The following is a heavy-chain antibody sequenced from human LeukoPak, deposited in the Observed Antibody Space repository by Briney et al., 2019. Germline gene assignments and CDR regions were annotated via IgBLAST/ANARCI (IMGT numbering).Heavy chain of an antibody. Sequence: SETLSLTCTVSGYSISSGYYWCWSRQPPGKGLEWIGSIYHGRSTYYNPSLKSRVTISVDTSKNQFHLKLTSVTAADTAVYYCARGHRYCINTSCYLPDYWGQGTLVTVSS. CDR3: ARGHRYCINTSCYLPDY. CDR2: IYHGRST. V-gene: IGHV4-38-2*02. J-gene: IGHJ4*02. CDR1: GYSISSGYY. D-gene: IGHD2-2*01.